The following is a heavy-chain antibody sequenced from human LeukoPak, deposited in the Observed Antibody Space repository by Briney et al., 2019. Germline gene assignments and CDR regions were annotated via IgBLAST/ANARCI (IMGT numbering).Heavy chain of an antibody. Sequence: SQTLSLTCAISGDSVSGNSAAWNWIRQSPSRGLEWLGRTYYRSKWYNDYAVSVKSRITINPDTSKNQFSLQLNSVTPEDTAVYYCARVRGWSSGYYVDDAFDIWGQGTMVTVSS. J-gene: IGHJ3*02. V-gene: IGHV6-1*01. CDR1: GDSVSGNSAA. CDR2: TYYRSKWYN. D-gene: IGHD3-22*01. CDR3: ARVRGWSSGYYVDDAFDI.